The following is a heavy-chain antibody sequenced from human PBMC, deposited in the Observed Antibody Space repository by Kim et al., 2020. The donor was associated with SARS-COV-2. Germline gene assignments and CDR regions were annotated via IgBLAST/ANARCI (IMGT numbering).Heavy chain of an antibody. J-gene: IGHJ4*02. V-gene: IGHV3-7*01. CDR3: ARAAAPGMVDY. Sequence: KYYVDSVKGRFTISRDNAKNSLYLQMNSLRAEDTAVYYCARAAAPGMVDYWGQGTLVTVSS. CDR2: K. D-gene: IGHD6-13*01.